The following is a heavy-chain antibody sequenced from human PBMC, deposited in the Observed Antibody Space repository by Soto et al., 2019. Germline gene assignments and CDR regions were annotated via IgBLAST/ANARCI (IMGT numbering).Heavy chain of an antibody. J-gene: IGHJ6*02. CDR2: TYYRSKWYN. CDR1: GDSVSSNSAA. CDR3: ARVDYDFWSGPSQSQRGPYGMDV. Sequence: KQSQTLSLTCAISGDSVSSNSAAWNWIRQSPSRGLEWLGRTYYRSKWYNDYAVSVKSRITINPDTSKNQFSLQLNSVTPEDTAVYYCARVDYDFWSGPSQSQRGPYGMDVWGQGTTVTVSS. D-gene: IGHD3-3*01. V-gene: IGHV6-1*01.